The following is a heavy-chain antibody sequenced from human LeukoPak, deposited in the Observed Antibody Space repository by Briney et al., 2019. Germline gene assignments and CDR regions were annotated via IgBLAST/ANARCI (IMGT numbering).Heavy chain of an antibody. CDR2: ISGSGDST. V-gene: IGHV3-23*01. D-gene: IGHD3-22*01. Sequence: GGSLRLSCAASGFTFSSYGMSWVRQAPGKGLEWVSPISGSGDSTYYGDSVKGRFTISRDKSKNTLYLQMNSLRAEDTAVYYCARSIVVVTHGVYYFDYWGQGTLVTVSS. J-gene: IGHJ4*02. CDR1: GFTFSSYG. CDR3: ARSIVVVTHGVYYFDY.